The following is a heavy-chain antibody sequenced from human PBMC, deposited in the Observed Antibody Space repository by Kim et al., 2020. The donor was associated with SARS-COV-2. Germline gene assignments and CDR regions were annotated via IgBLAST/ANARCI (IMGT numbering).Heavy chain of an antibody. V-gene: IGHV3-53*04. CDR3: ARVRYYYDSSGYKRRNAFDI. J-gene: IGHJ3*02. D-gene: IGHD3-22*01. CDR1: GFTVSSNY. Sequence: GGSLRLSCAASGFTVSSNYMSWVRQAPGKGLEWVSVIYSGGSTYYAYSVKGRFTISRHNSKNTLYLQMNSLRAEDTAVYYCARVRYYYDSSGYKRRNAFDIWGQGTMVTVSS. CDR2: IYSGGST.